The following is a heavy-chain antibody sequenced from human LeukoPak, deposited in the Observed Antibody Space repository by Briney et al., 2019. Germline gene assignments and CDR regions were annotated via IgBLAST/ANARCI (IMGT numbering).Heavy chain of an antibody. V-gene: IGHV4-59*01. CDR3: AGVGRSSDY. CDR1: GGSISSYY. CDR2: IYYSGST. J-gene: IGHJ4*02. Sequence: SETLSLTCTVFGGSISSYYWSWIRQPPGKGLEWIGYIYYSGSTNYNPSLKSRVTISVDTSKNQFSLKLSSVTAADTAVYYCAGVGRSSDYWGQGTLVTVSS.